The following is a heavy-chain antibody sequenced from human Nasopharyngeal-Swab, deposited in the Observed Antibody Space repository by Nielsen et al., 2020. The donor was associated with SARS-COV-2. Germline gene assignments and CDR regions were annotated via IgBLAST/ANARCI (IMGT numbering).Heavy chain of an antibody. Sequence: SETLSLTCTVSGGSISSSSYYWGWIRQPPGKGLEWIGSIYYSGSTYYNPSLKSRVTISVDTSKNQFSLKLSAVTAADTAVYYCARIYGSGSYRGGQDAFDIWGQGTMVTVSS. CDR1: GGSISSSSYY. J-gene: IGHJ3*02. D-gene: IGHD3-10*01. V-gene: IGHV4-39*07. CDR2: IYYSGST. CDR3: ARIYGSGSYRGGQDAFDI.